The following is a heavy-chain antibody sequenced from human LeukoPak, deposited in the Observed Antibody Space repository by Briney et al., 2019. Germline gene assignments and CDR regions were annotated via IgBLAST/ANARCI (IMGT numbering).Heavy chain of an antibody. CDR2: ISNDGNKK. V-gene: IGHV3-30*18. CDR1: GFTFSTYG. D-gene: IGHD2-8*02. Sequence: GGSLRLSCAATGFTFSTYGMHWVRQAPGKGLEWVAAISNDGNKKYYADSVKGRFTISRDNPKNTLFLQMNSLRAEDTAVYYCAKEGWDKSYWSGRIDYWGQGTLVTVSS. J-gene: IGHJ4*02. CDR3: AKEGWDKSYWSGRIDY.